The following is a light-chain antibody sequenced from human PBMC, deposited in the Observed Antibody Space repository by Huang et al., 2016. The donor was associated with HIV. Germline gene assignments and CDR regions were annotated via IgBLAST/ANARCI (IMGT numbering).Light chain of an antibody. J-gene: IGKJ5*01. Sequence: ETVMTQSPVTLSVSPGYRASLSCRSIQIVSSHLAWYQQKPGQAPRLLIYAASTRATGFPDRSRCSGDGTEFTLTKSRLQAEDYAVSVCQQSNELRSTFGAGTRV. CDR3: QQSNELRST. CDR1: QIVSSH. CDR2: AAS. V-gene: IGKV3D-15*01.